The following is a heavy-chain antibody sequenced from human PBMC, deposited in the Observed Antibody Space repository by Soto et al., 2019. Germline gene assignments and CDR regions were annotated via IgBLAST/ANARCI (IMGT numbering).Heavy chain of an antibody. J-gene: IGHJ6*02. CDR2: ISYSGLTT. V-gene: IGHV3-23*01. Sequence: GGSLRLSCAASGFTFSDYGVSWVRQAPGKGLEWVSHISYSGLTTYYADSVEGRFTISRDNSKNALYLQMNSLRAEDTAVYYCAKEGGSHTFYFYGLDVWGQGTTVTVSS. D-gene: IGHD2-15*01. CDR1: GFTFSDYG. CDR3: AKEGGSHTFYFYGLDV.